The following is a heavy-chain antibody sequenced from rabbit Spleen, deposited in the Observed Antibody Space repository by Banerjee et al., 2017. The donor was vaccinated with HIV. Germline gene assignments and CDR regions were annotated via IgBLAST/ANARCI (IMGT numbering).Heavy chain of an antibody. V-gene: IGHV1S45*01. CDR1: GFPFSSGYD. CDR3: ARDLVAVIGWNFDL. CDR2: INIVTGKS. Sequence: QEQLVESGGGLVQPEGSLTLTCKASGFPFSSGYDMCWVRQAPGKGLEWIACINIVTGKSVYASWAKGRIIMSRTSSTTVTLQMTSLTAADTATYFCARDLVAVIGWNFDLWGQGTLVTVS. J-gene: IGHJ4*01. D-gene: IGHD1-1*01.